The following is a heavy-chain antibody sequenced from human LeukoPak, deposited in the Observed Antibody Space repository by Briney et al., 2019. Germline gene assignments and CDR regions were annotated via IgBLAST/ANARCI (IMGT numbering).Heavy chain of an antibody. CDR1: GGSISSYY. J-gene: IGHJ1*01. D-gene: IGHD3-10*01. Sequence: SETLSLTCTVSGGSISSYYWSWIRQPPGKGLEWIGEINHSGSTNYNPSLKSRVTISVDTSKNQFSLKLSSVTAADTAVYYCARSYYYGSGSYKYFQHWGQGTLVTVSS. CDR2: INHSGST. CDR3: ARSYYYGSGSYKYFQH. V-gene: IGHV4-34*01.